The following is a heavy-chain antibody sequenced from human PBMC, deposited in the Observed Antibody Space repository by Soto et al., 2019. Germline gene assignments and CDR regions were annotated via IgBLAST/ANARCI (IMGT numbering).Heavy chain of an antibody. CDR2: IIPFSGTV. CDR1: GGSFMSQA. J-gene: IGHJ6*02. D-gene: IGHD3-10*01. CDR3: ARGSYDSYAGFFGMDV. Sequence: SVKVSCKTSGGSFMSQAISWVRQAPGQGPEWMGGIIPFSGTVTYTQRFQGRLTLTADEPTKTAYMELSSLRSEDTAVYYCARGSYDSYAGFFGMDVWRQGTKVTVSS. V-gene: IGHV1-69*13.